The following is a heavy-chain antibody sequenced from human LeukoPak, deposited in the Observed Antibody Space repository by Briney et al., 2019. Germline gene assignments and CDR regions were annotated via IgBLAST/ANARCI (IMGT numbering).Heavy chain of an antibody. Sequence: SETLSLTCTVSGGSISSYYWSWIRQPAGKGLEWIGRIYTSGSTNYNPSLKSRVTMSVDTSKNQFSLKLSSVTAADTAVYYCARSYGSGSSSWFDPWGQGTLVTVSS. J-gene: IGHJ5*02. CDR2: IYTSGST. CDR3: ARSYGSGSSSWFDP. V-gene: IGHV4-4*07. D-gene: IGHD3-10*01. CDR1: GGSISSYY.